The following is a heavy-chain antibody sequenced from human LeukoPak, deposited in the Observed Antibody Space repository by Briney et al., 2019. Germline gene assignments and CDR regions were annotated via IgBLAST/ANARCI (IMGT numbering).Heavy chain of an antibody. D-gene: IGHD6-13*01. Sequence: PGGSLRLSCAASGFTFSSYAMHWVRQAPGKGLEWVAVISYDGSNKYYADSVKGRFTISRDNSKNTLYLQMNSLRAEDTAVYYCARDNRIAAAGTLGSSGYWGQGTLVTVSS. J-gene: IGHJ4*02. CDR1: GFTFSSYA. V-gene: IGHV3-30-3*01. CDR3: ARDNRIAAAGTLGSSGY. CDR2: ISYDGSNK.